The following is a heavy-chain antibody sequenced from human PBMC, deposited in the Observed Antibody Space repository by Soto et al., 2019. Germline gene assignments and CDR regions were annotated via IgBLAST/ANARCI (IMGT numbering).Heavy chain of an antibody. J-gene: IGHJ3*02. CDR2: IGTAGDT. CDR3: ARGRVAYSYGYDAFDI. Sequence: EVQLVESGGGLVQPGGSLRLSCAASGFTFSSYDMHWVRQATGKGLEWVSAIGTAGDTYYPGSVKGRFTISRENAKNSLYLQMNSLRAGDTAVYYCARGRVAYSYGYDAFDIWGQGTMVTVSS. V-gene: IGHV3-13*01. CDR1: GFTFSSYD. D-gene: IGHD5-18*01.